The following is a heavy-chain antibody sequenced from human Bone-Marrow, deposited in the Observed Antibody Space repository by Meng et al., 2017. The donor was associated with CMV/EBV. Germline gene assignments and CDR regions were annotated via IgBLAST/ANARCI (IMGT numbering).Heavy chain of an antibody. CDR1: GYTFTTYD. J-gene: IGHJ6*02. D-gene: IGHD2-15*01. CDR2: MNPNSGNT. CDR3: ARTRIEVEPDGTKIKYYNYGMDV. Sequence: ASVKVSCKASGYTFTTYDINWVRQATGQGLEWMGWMNPNSGNTGYAQKFQGRVTMTRVTSISTAYMELSSLTPDDTAVYYCARTRIEVEPDGTKIKYYNYGMDVWGQGTTVTVSS. V-gene: IGHV1-8*01.